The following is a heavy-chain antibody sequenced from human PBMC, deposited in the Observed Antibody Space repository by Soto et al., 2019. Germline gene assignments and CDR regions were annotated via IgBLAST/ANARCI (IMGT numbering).Heavy chain of an antibody. CDR3: ARLIGNSWLDS. Sequence: SQNPPLTRAISGGSVSTNSATLDWIRHSPSRGLEWLGRTYYRSKWYNDYAVSVKGRITINPDTSNNQLSLQLNSVTPDDTAVYYCARLIGNSWLDSWGQGTLVTVSS. V-gene: IGHV6-1*01. CDR2: TYYRSKWYN. J-gene: IGHJ5*01. CDR1: GGSVSTNSAT. D-gene: IGHD2-8*01.